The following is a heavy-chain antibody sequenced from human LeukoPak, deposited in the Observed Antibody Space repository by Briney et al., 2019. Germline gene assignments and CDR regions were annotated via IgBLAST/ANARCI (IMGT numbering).Heavy chain of an antibody. J-gene: IGHJ5*02. CDR3: AKWALLWFGELLYGQNWFDP. CDR1: GLTFSSYG. V-gene: IGHV3-30*18. CDR2: ISYDGSNK. D-gene: IGHD3-10*01. Sequence: PGGSLRLSCAASGLTFSSYGMHWVRLAPGKGLEWVAVISYDGSNKYYADSVKGRFTISRDNSKNTLYLQMNSLRAEDTAVYYCAKWALLWFGELLYGQNWFDPWGQGTLVTVSS.